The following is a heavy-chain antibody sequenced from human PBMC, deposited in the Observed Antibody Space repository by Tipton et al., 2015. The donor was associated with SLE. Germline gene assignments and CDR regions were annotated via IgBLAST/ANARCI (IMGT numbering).Heavy chain of an antibody. D-gene: IGHD6-13*01. V-gene: IGHV4-34*09. J-gene: IGHJ6*02. CDR2: LSWTGST. CDR3: ARETQLAPRGYGVDV. CDR1: PGSVDGYY. Sequence: TLSLTCAVYPGSVDGYYWSWIRQPPGEGLEWIGSLSWTGSTFYNPSLRGRLTISVDTSKTQLSLKLSSVTAADTAVYYCARETQLAPRGYGVDVWGQGTTVTVSS.